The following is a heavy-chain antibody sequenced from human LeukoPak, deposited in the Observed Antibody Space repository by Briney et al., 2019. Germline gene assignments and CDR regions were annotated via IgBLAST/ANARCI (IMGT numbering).Heavy chain of an antibody. J-gene: IGHJ5*02. Sequence: ASVKVSCKASGYTFTSYGISWVRQAPGQGLEWMGWISAYNGNTNYAQKLQGRVTMTTDTSTSTAYMELRSLRSDDTAVYYCARDPQGGMATIGSGWFEPWGQGTLVTVSS. CDR2: ISAYNGNT. V-gene: IGHV1-18*01. CDR3: ARDPQGGMATIGSGWFEP. D-gene: IGHD5-24*01. CDR1: GYTFTSYG.